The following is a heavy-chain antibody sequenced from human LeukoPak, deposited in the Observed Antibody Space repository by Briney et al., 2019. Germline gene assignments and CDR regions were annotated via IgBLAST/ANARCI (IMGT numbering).Heavy chain of an antibody. J-gene: IGHJ4*02. Sequence: ASVKVSCKVSGYTLTELSMHWVRQAPGKGLEWMGGFDPEDGETIYAQKFQGRVTMTEDTSTDTAYMELSSLRSEDTAVYYCATESQYGDYALLDYWGQGTLVTVSS. CDR3: ATESQYGDYALLDY. CDR1: GYTLTELS. CDR2: FDPEDGET. D-gene: IGHD4-17*01. V-gene: IGHV1-24*01.